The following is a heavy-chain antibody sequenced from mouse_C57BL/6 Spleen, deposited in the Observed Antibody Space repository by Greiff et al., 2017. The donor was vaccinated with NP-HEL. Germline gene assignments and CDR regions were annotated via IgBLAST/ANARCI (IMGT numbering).Heavy chain of an antibody. CDR3: TTGGYSNYYAMDY. CDR1: GFNIKDYY. D-gene: IGHD2-5*01. V-gene: IGHV14-1*01. J-gene: IGHJ4*01. Sequence: VQLQQSGAELVRPGASVKLSCTASGFNIKDYYMHWVKQRPEQGLEWIGRIDPEDGDTEYAPKFQGKATMTADTSSNTAYLQLSSLTSEDTAVYYCTTGGYSNYYAMDYWGQGTSVTVSS. CDR2: IDPEDGDT.